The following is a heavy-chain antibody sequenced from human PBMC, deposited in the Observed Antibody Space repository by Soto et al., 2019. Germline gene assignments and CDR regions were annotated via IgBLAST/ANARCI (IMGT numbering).Heavy chain of an antibody. CDR1: GFTFSSYS. CDR2: ISSSSSTI. V-gene: IGHV3-48*02. D-gene: IGHD3-16*01. J-gene: IGHJ6*02. Sequence: GGSLRLSCAASGFTFSSYSMNWVRQAPGKGLEWVSYISSSSSTIYYADSVKGRFTISRDNAKNSLYLQMNSLRDEDTAVYYCAREGSLGLYYYYGMDVWGQGTTVTVSS. CDR3: AREGSLGLYYYYGMDV.